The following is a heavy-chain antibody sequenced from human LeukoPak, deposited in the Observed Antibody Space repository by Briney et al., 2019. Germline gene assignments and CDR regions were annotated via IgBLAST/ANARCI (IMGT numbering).Heavy chain of an antibody. CDR3: ARAFDTYGRECEY. CDR2: IYHSGST. Sequence: NPSETLSLTCGVSGGSISSSNWWTWVRQPPGKGLEWIGEIYHSGSTHYSPSLKSRVTMSVDKSKNQFSLKLTSVTAADTAMYYCARAFDTYGRECEYWGQGTLVTVSS. J-gene: IGHJ4*02. V-gene: IGHV4-4*02. CDR1: GGSISSSNW. D-gene: IGHD3-9*01.